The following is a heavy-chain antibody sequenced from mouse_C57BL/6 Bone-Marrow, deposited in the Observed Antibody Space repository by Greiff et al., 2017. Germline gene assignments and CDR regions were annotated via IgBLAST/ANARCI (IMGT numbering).Heavy chain of an antibody. J-gene: IGHJ1*03. CDR2: INPGNGDT. CDR3: TTCYGSSYLRYFDV. CDR1: GFNIKDDY. V-gene: IGHV14-4*01. Sequence: EVQLQQSGAELVRPGASVKLSCTASGFNIKDDYMHWVKQRPEQGLEWIGWINPGNGDTEYASKFQGKATITADTSSNTAYLQLSSLTSEDTAVYYCTTCYGSSYLRYFDVWGHRDHGHRLL. D-gene: IGHD1-1*01.